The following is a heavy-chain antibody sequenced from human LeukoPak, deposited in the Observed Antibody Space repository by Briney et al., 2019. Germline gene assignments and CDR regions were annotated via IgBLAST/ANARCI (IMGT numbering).Heavy chain of an antibody. Sequence: GGSLRLSCAASGFTVSSNYMSWVRQAPGKGLEWVAVIWYDGSNQYYVDSVKGRFTVSRDNSKSTLYLQMNSLRAEDTAIYYCARDRGWPAVHFDLWGQGTLVTVSS. D-gene: IGHD2-15*01. CDR1: GFTVSSNY. J-gene: IGHJ4*02. V-gene: IGHV3-33*08. CDR3: ARDRGWPAVHFDL. CDR2: IWYDGSNQ.